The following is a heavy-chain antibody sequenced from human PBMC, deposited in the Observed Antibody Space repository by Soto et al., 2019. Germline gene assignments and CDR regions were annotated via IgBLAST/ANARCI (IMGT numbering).Heavy chain of an antibody. V-gene: IGHV3-23*01. Sequence: EVQLLESGGGLVQPGGSLRLSCAASGFTFSSYAMSWVRQAPGKGLEWVSTMSGSGGSTYYADSVKGRFTISRVNSKNTLYLQRNSLRAEDTAVYFCARSSMVRGVSDAFDIWGQGTMVTVSS. J-gene: IGHJ3*02. D-gene: IGHD3-10*01. CDR3: ARSSMVRGVSDAFDI. CDR2: MSGSGGST. CDR1: GFTFSSYA.